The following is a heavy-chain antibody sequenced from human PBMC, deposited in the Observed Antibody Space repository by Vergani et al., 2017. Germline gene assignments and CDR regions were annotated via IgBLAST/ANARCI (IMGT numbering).Heavy chain of an antibody. D-gene: IGHD1-14*01. Sequence: VQLVQSGAEMKKPGSSVKVSCKSSGGNFGSFGFSWVRQAPGQGLEWMGRSVPILDITNYAQMFMGRVSITADKSTGTLYLDLSDLRSADTALYYCARDRSETTDGAFDIWGQGTLVSVSS. CDR1: GGNFGSFG. J-gene: IGHJ3*02. CDR3: ARDRSETTDGAFDI. CDR2: SVPILDIT. V-gene: IGHV1-69*09.